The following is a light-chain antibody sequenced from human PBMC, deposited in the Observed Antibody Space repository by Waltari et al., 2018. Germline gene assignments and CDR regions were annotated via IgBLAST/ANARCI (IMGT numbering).Light chain of an antibody. J-gene: IGKJ4*01. Sequence: DIRMTQFPSSLSASVGDRVTINCRASQGISNSLAWYQHNPGKVPRLLIFGVSVLNLEVSSRFSGSGSGTDFTLTIDTLQPEDFATYYCQKYDASPLTFGGGTKVEIK. CDR3: QKYDASPLT. CDR2: GVS. V-gene: IGKV1-27*01. CDR1: QGISNS.